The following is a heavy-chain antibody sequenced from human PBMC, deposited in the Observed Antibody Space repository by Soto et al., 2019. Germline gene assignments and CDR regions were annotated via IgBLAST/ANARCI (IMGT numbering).Heavy chain of an antibody. J-gene: IGHJ4*02. CDR2: ISGGGDTT. V-gene: IGHV3-23*01. Sequence: EVQLLESGGGLVQPGGSLRLSCAASGFTFNNYAMTWVRQAPGKGLEWVSAISGGGDTTSYADSVKGRFTVSRDGSKXTLXLQXXXLRXEDTALYYCAKGRGGSGSLTPRVDFWGQGTLVTVSS. D-gene: IGHD3-10*01. CDR1: GFTFNNYA. CDR3: AKGRGGSGSLTPRVDF.